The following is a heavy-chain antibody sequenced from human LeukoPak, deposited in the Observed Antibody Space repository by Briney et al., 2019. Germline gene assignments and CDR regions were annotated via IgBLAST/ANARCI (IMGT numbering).Heavy chain of an antibody. CDR1: GFTFSSYS. J-gene: IGHJ4*02. CDR3: ARRVCSTNCYIDY. Sequence: GGSLRLSCAASGFTFSSYSMDWVRQAPGKGLEWVSSISSSSSYIYYADSVKGRFTISRDNAKNSLYLQMNSLRAEDTAVYYCARRVCSTNCYIDYWGQGTLVTVSS. D-gene: IGHD2-2*02. CDR2: ISSSSSYI. V-gene: IGHV3-21*01.